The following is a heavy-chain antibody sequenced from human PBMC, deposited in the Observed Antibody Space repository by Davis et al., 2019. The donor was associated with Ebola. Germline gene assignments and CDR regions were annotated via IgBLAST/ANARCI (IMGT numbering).Heavy chain of an antibody. D-gene: IGHD1-26*01. CDR1: GGSFSGYY. J-gene: IGHJ4*02. CDR2: IYYSGST. V-gene: IGHV4-59*08. Sequence: SETLSLTCAVYGGSFSGYYWSWIRQPPGKGLAWIGYIYYSGSTNYNPSLKSRVTISVDTSKNQFSLKLSSVTAADTAVYYCARRNSGSYPTLYYFDYWGQGTLVTVSS. CDR3: ARRNSGSYPTLYYFDY.